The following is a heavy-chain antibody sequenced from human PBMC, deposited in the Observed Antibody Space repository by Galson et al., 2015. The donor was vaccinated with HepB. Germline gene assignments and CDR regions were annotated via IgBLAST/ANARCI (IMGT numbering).Heavy chain of an antibody. Sequence: SLRLSCAASRFTFSNYGIHWVRQAPGKGLEWVAVISYDGINKHYTDSVKGRFTISRDNSRNTLYLQMNSLRAEDTAVYYCAKASSHYGSGSYYTIDYWGQGTLVTVSS. D-gene: IGHD3-10*01. J-gene: IGHJ4*02. CDR1: RFTFSNYG. V-gene: IGHV3-30*18. CDR2: ISYDGINK. CDR3: AKASSHYGSGSYYTIDY.